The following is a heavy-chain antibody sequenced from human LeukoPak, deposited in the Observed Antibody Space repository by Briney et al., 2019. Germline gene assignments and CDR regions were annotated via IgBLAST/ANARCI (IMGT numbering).Heavy chain of an antibody. D-gene: IGHD1-26*01. CDR1: GFTLGFYA. CDR3: ARDGKTVDYFDY. V-gene: IGHV3-23*01. J-gene: IGHJ4*02. CDR2: ITYSGEDA. Sequence: PGGSLRLSCAASGFTLGFYAMSWVRQAPGKGLEWVSGITYSGEDAYYADSVKGRFTISRDNSKNTLYLQMNSLRAGDTAVYYCARDGKTVDYFDYWGQGTLVTVSS.